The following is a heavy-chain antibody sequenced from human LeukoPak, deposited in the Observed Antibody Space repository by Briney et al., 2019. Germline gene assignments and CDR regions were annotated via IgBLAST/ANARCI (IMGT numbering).Heavy chain of an antibody. CDR2: ISYDGSNK. CDR1: GFTFSSYG. J-gene: IGHJ4*02. V-gene: IGHV3-30*03. Sequence: QPGGSLRLSCAASGFTFSSYGMHWVRQAPGKGLEWVAVISYDGSNKYYADSVKGRFTISRDNAKNSLYLQMNSLRDEDTAVYYCARNQYYDFWSGYYPTSNFDYWGQGTLVTVSS. CDR3: ARNQYYDFWSGYYPTSNFDY. D-gene: IGHD3-3*01.